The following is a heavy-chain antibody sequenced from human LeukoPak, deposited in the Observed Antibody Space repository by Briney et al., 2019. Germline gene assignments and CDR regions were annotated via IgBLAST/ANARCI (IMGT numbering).Heavy chain of an antibody. CDR2: INPNSGGT. D-gene: IGHD2-15*01. CDR3: ARARVVVAAVVSWFDP. J-gene: IGHJ5*02. V-gene: IGHV1-2*02. Sequence: ASVKVSCKASGYTFTGYYMHWVRQAPGQGLEWMGWINPNSGGTSYAQKFQGRVTMTRDTSISTAYMELSRLRSDDTAVYYCARARVVVAAVVSWFDPWGQGTLVTVSS. CDR1: GYTFTGYY.